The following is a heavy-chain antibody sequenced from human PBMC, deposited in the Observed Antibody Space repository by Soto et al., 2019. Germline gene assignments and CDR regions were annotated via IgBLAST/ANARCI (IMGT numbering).Heavy chain of an antibody. D-gene: IGHD5-12*01. V-gene: IGHV1-18*01. CDR1: GYTFTNYG. Sequence: QAQLVQSGAEVKKPGASVKVSCKASGYTFTNYGINWVRQAPGHGLEWMGWISGYNGNTVYAQRLQGRVTMTTETSTSTAYMELTSLRSGDTAVYYCAMGGVYSSYVFHAFDFWGQGTMVTVSS. J-gene: IGHJ3*01. CDR3: AMGGVYSSYVFHAFDF. CDR2: ISGYNGNT.